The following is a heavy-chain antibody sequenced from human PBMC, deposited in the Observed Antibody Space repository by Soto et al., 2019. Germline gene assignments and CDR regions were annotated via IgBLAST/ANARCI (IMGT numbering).Heavy chain of an antibody. Sequence: QVQLVQSGAEVKKPGSSVKVSCKASGGTFSSYAISWVRQAPGQGLEWMGGIIPIFGTANYAQKFQGRVTINADESTSTAYRELSSLRSEDTAVYYCARESHQMATITAFDIWGQGTMVPVSS. CDR3: ARESHQMATITAFDI. D-gene: IGHD5-12*01. J-gene: IGHJ3*02. V-gene: IGHV1-69*01. CDR1: GGTFSSYA. CDR2: IIPIFGTA.